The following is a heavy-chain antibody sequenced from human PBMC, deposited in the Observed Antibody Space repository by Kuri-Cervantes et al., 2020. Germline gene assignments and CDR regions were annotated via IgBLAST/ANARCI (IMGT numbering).Heavy chain of an antibody. V-gene: IGHV3-74*01. CDR1: GFTLSSYW. Sequence: GESLKISCAASGFTLSSYWMHWVRQAPGKGLVWVSRINSDGSSTSYADSVKGRFTISRDNAKNTLYLQMNSLRAEDTAVYYCARTRTYYFDYWGQGTLVTVSS. J-gene: IGHJ4*02. CDR3: ARTRTYYFDY. D-gene: IGHD1-7*01. CDR2: INSDGSST.